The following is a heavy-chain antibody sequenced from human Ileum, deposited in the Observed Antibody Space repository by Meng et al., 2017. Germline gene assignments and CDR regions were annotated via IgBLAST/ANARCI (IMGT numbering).Heavy chain of an antibody. CDR2: IYLAGSP. Sequence: QGQLQESGPGLVGPSGTLSLTCTVSGGSISSSFYWSWVRQSPGKGREWIGQIYLAGSPNYNPSLESRVTISVDKSKNQFSLRLTSVTAADTAIFYCVRHGGKYFDSWGQGTLVTVSS. CDR3: VRHGGKYFDS. D-gene: IGHD2-15*01. J-gene: IGHJ4*02. V-gene: IGHV4-4*02. CDR1: GGSISSSFY.